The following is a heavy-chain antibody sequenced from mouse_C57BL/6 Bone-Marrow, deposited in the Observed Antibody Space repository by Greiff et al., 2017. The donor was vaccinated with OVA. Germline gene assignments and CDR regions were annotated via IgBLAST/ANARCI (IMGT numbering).Heavy chain of an antibody. D-gene: IGHD3-2*02. Sequence: VQLKQSGPELVKPGASVKIPCKASGYTFTDYNMDWVKQSHGKSLEWIGDINPNNGGTIYNQKFKGKATLTVDKSSSTAYMELRSLTSEDTAVYYCARRLYRYYAMDYWGQGTSVTVSS. CDR3: ARRLYRYYAMDY. V-gene: IGHV1-18*01. J-gene: IGHJ4*01. CDR1: GYTFTDYN. CDR2: INPNNGGT.